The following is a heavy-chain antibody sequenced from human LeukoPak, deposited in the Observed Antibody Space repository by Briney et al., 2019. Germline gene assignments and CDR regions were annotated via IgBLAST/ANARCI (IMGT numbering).Heavy chain of an antibody. V-gene: IGHV1-24*01. CDR1: GYTLTELS. Sequence: ASVKVSCKVSGYTLTELSMHWVRQAPGKGLEWMGGFDPEDGETIYAQKFQGRITMTEDTSTDTAYMELSSVTAADTAVYYCARGGRFYNWFDPWGQGTLVTVSS. CDR3: ARGGRFYNWFDP. J-gene: IGHJ5*02. D-gene: IGHD6-25*01. CDR2: FDPEDGET.